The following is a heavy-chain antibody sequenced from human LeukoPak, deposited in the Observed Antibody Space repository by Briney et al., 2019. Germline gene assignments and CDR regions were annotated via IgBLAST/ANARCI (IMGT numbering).Heavy chain of an antibody. CDR3: ARHGSYYDSSGYQIHFDY. Sequence: GGSLRLSCAASGFTFSSYEMNWVRQAPGKGLEWVSYISSSGSTIYYADSVKGRFTISRDNAKNSLYLQMNSLRAEDTAVYYCARHGSYYDSSGYQIHFDYWGQGTLVTVSS. CDR1: GFTFSSYE. J-gene: IGHJ4*02. CDR2: ISSSGSTI. D-gene: IGHD3-22*01. V-gene: IGHV3-48*03.